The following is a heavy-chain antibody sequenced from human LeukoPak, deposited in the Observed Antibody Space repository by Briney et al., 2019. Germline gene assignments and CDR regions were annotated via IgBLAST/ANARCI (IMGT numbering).Heavy chain of an antibody. Sequence: SETLSLTCTVSGGSISSYYWSWIRQPPGKGLEWIGYIYYSGSTNYNPSLKSRVTISVDTSKNQFSLKLSSVTAGDTAVYYCARGRNWFDPWGQGTLVTVSS. CDR3: ARGRNWFDP. J-gene: IGHJ5*02. CDR2: IYYSGST. V-gene: IGHV4-59*01. CDR1: GGSISSYY.